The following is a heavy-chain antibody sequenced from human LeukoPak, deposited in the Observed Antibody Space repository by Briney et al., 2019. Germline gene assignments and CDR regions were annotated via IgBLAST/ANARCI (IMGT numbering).Heavy chain of an antibody. D-gene: IGHD5-12*01. V-gene: IGHV4-39*07. CDR2: TYYSGST. CDR1: GGSISSSSYY. J-gene: IGHJ6*03. CDR3: ASLSGYDTPLYYYYYYMDV. Sequence: SETLSLTCTVSGGSISSSSYYWGWIRQPPGKGLEWIGSTYYSGSTYYNPSLKSRVTISVDTSKNQISLKLSSVTAADTAVYYCASLSGYDTPLYYYYYYMDVWGKGTTVTVSS.